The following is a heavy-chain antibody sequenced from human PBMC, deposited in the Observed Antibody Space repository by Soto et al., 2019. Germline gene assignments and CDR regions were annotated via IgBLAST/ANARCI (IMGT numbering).Heavy chain of an antibody. CDR2: DKPTAGTT. Sequence: YAMTWVLQGPEMGLVWVSFDKPTAGTTYYTDSVKGRFTISRDNSRNTVYLQMNSLRADDTAVYYCAKDRLAGGFDYWGQGTLVTVSS. CDR1: YA. V-gene: IGHV3-23*01. CDR3: AKDRLAGGFDY. D-gene: IGHD3-16*01. J-gene: IGHJ4*02.